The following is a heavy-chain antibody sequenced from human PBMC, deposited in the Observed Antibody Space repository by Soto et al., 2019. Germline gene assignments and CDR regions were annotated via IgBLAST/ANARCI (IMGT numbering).Heavy chain of an antibody. Sequence: ASVRVSCKASGYTFTGHYIHWVRQAPGQGPEWMGEIGPASGDTRYAQKFQGRVTMTRDTSITTVYMELNNLSPDDTAVYYCGRGRSGQLVVFYWGQGTPVTVSS. V-gene: IGHV1-2*02. D-gene: IGHD3-10*01. J-gene: IGHJ4*02. CDR3: GRGRSGQLVVFY. CDR1: GYTFTGHY. CDR2: IGPASGDT.